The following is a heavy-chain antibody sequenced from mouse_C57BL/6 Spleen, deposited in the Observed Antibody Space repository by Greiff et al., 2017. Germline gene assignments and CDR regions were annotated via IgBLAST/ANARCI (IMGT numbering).Heavy chain of an antibody. J-gene: IGHJ1*03. CDR2: IWSGGST. D-gene: IGHD4-1*01. Sequence: VQRVESGPGLVQPSQSLSITCTVSGFSLTSYGVHWVRQSPGKGLEWLGVIWSGGSTDYNAAFVSRLSISKDNSKSQVFFKMNSLQADDTDIYYCARKKLGRDWYFDVWGTGTTVTVSS. CDR1: GFSLTSYG. V-gene: IGHV2-2*01. CDR3: ARKKLGRDWYFDV.